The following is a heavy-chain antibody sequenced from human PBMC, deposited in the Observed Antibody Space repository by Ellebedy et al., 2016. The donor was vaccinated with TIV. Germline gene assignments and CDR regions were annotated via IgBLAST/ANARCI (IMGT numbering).Heavy chain of an antibody. CDR1: GFTFSSYS. D-gene: IGHD2-21*01. J-gene: IGHJ6*02. CDR2: IGDTAHNT. V-gene: IGHV3-23*01. CDR3: AKARGSSVIDYNYFGMDV. Sequence: GGSLRLSXAASGFTFSSYSMNWVRQAPGKGLEWVSGIGDTAHNTYYVDSVKGRFTISRDNSGNTLYLQMNSLRAEDTAVYYCAKARGSSVIDYNYFGMDVWGQGTTVTVSS.